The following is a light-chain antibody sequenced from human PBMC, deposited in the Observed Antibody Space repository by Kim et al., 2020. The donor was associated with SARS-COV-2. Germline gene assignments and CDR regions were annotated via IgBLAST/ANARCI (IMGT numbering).Light chain of an antibody. V-gene: IGKV1-5*03. CDR1: QSISSW. J-gene: IGKJ1*01. Sequence: ASVGDRVTITCRASQSISSWLAWYQQKPGKAHKLLIYRASSLENGVTSRFSGSGSGTEFTLTISSLQPDDFATYYCQQYSSYPRTFGQGTKVDIK. CDR3: QQYSSYPRT. CDR2: RAS.